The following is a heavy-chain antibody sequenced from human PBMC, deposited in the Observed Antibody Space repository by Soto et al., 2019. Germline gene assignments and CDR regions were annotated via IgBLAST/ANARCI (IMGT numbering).Heavy chain of an antibody. J-gene: IGHJ4*02. CDR2: ISYDGSNK. CDR1: GFTFSSYA. CDR3: ARCPHFNVDYFDY. V-gene: IGHV3-30-3*01. Sequence: QVQLVESGGGVVQPGRSLRLSCAASGFTFSSYAMHWVRQAPGQGLERVAVISYDGSNKYYADSVKGRFTISRDNSKNTLYLPRNRLRAEDTAVYYCARCPHFNVDYFDYWGQGTLVTVSS.